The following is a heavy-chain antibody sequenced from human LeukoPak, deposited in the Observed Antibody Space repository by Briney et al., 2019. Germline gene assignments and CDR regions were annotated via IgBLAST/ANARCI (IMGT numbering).Heavy chain of an antibody. CDR1: GYTFTSYG. J-gene: IGHJ4*02. CDR2: ISAYNGNT. D-gene: IGHD6-13*01. Sequence: ASVKVSCTASGYTFTSYGISWVRQAPGQGLEWMGWISAYNGNTNYAQKLQGRVTMTTDTSTSTAYMELRSLRSDDTAVYYCARVHRQWGIDGVAAAGNGYDYWGQGTLVTVSS. V-gene: IGHV1-18*01. CDR3: ARVHRQWGIDGVAAAGNGYDY.